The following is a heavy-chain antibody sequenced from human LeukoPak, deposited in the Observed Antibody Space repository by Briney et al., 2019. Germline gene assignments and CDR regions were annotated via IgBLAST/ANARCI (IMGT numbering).Heavy chain of an antibody. V-gene: IGHV3-21*04. J-gene: IGHJ4*02. CDR2: ISSSTSYI. CDR1: GFTFSSYS. CDR3: ARRNGGAEYGDYGH. D-gene: IGHD4-17*01. Sequence: GGSLRLSCAASGFTFSSYSMNWVRQAPGKGLEWVSSISSSTSYIYYADSVKGRFTISRDNAKNSLYLQMTSLRAEDTALYYCARRNGGAEYGDYGHWGQGILVTVSS.